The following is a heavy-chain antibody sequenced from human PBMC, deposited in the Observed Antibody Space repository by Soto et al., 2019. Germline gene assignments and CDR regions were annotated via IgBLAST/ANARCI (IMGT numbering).Heavy chain of an antibody. Sequence: VQLVESGGGLDKPGGSLRLSCEASGFTFSRYGMNWLRQAPGKGLEWVASISRSTSYVYYADSVKGRFSTSRDNTKNILYLEMYGLRTADTDVYEREPDSADGRVLNLFDSWGQGTLVTVSS. CDR1: GFTFSRYG. CDR2: ISRSTSYV. CDR3: EPDSADGRVLNLFDS. D-gene: IGHD2-8*02. J-gene: IGHJ5*01. V-gene: IGHV3-21*06.